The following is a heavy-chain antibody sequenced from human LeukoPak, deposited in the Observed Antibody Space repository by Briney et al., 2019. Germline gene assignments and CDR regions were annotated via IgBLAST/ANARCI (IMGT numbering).Heavy chain of an antibody. D-gene: IGHD1-26*01. CDR1: GFTFSSYW. J-gene: IGHJ6*03. CDR3: ARDPYSGAYGDTYYYFMDV. V-gene: IGHV3-21*01. Sequence: GGSLRLSCAASGFTFSSYWMSWVRQTPGKGLEWISSITTSSTYTFYADSVKGRFTISRDNARNSLYLQMNSLTAEDTAVYYCARDPYSGAYGDTYYYFMDVWGKGTTVTISS. CDR2: ITTSSTYT.